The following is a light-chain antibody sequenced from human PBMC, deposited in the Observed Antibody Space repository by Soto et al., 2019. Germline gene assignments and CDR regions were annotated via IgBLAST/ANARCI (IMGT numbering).Light chain of an antibody. CDR1: QNIRNW. CDR2: AAS. Sequence: DIQMTQSASTLSASVGDSVTITWRASQNIRNWLAWYQQKKGKAPMLLIYAASSLQSGVPSRFSGSGYGTDFNLTISTLQTEDFATYYCQQSYRTPLTFGQGTRLEIK. V-gene: IGKV1-39*01. J-gene: IGKJ5*01. CDR3: QQSYRTPLT.